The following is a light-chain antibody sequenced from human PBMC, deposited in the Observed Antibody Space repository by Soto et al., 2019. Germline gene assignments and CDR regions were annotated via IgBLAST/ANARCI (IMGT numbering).Light chain of an antibody. Sequence: QSALTQPPSASGAPGLRVTISCSGSNSNIGGNTVNWYQQLPGKAPKLLIHSDNERPSGVPGRFSGSRSGASASLAITGLQSEDEAYYYCSAWDDTLSGPVLGGGTKVTVL. V-gene: IGLV1-44*01. J-gene: IGLJ3*02. CDR3: SAWDDTLSGPV. CDR2: SDN. CDR1: NSNIGGNT.